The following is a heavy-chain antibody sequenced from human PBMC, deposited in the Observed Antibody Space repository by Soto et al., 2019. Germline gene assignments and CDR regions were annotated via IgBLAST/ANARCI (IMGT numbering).Heavy chain of an antibody. V-gene: IGHV3-30-3*01. J-gene: IGHJ5*02. CDR3: ARGQTSLWSGYYS. CDR1: GFTFNSYA. D-gene: IGHD3-3*01. Sequence: LRLSCAASGFTFNSYAMHWVRQAPGKGLEWVTVISYDGNNKYYADSVKGRFTISRDNSKNTLHLQMNSLRIEDTAVYYCARGQTSLWSGYYSWGQGTLVTVSS. CDR2: ISYDGNNK.